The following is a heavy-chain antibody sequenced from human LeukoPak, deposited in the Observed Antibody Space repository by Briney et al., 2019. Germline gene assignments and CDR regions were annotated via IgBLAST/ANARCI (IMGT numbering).Heavy chain of an antibody. CDR3: ASSYEKIKRYYYGMDV. CDR2: INPNSGGT. J-gene: IGHJ6*02. Sequence: ASVKVSCKASGYTFTGYYMHWVRQAPGQGLEWMGWINPNSGGTNYAQKFQGRGTMTRDTSISTAYMELSRLRCDDTAVYYCASSYEKIKRYYYGMDVWGQGTTVTVSS. D-gene: IGHD3-22*01. CDR1: GYTFTGYY. V-gene: IGHV1-2*02.